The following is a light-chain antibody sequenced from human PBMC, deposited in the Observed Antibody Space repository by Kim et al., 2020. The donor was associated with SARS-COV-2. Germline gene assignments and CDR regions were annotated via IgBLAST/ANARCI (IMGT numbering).Light chain of an antibody. CDR1: PSVSSSY. Sequence: SPGERSTLACRASPSVSSSYLAWYQQKPGQAPRLLIYGASSRAPGIPDRCSGSGSGTDFTLTISRLEPEDFAVYYCQQYGSSPLTFGGGTKGEIK. CDR2: GAS. J-gene: IGKJ4*01. V-gene: IGKV3-20*01. CDR3: QQYGSSPLT.